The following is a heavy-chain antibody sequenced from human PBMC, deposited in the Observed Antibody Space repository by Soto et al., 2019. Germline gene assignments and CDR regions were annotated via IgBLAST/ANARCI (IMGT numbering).Heavy chain of an antibody. Sequence: PXESLKISCQASGYSFAFYLLVWVRQMPGKGLDWMAIIYPDDSDIRYSPSFEAHVTISADKSTSTAFLQWSSLKASETAMYYCATAYVYDFENSNYYRDAFDIWGQGTLVTVSS. CDR1: GYSFAFYL. D-gene: IGHD3-22*01. CDR2: IYPDDSDI. J-gene: IGHJ3*02. V-gene: IGHV5-51*01. CDR3: ATAYVYDFENSNYYRDAFDI.